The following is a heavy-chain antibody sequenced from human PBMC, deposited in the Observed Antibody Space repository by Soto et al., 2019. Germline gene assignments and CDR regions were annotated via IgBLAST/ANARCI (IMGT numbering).Heavy chain of an antibody. V-gene: IGHV3-30*18. CDR2: ISYDGSNK. J-gene: IGHJ4*02. Sequence: QVQLVESGGGVVQPGRSLRLSCAASGFTFSSYGMHWVRQAPGKGLEWVAVISYDGSNKYYADSVKGRFTISRDNSKNTLYLQMNSLRAEDTAVYYCAKDSLGYCSSTSCYHFDYWGQGTLVTVSS. CDR1: GFTFSSYG. CDR3: AKDSLGYCSSTSCYHFDY. D-gene: IGHD2-2*01.